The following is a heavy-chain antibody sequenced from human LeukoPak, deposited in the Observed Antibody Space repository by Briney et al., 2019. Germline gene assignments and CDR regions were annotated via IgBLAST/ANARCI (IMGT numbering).Heavy chain of an antibody. CDR2: INHSGST. CDR1: GGSFSGYY. J-gene: IGHJ4*02. V-gene: IGHV4-34*01. CDR3: AREVGSTVD. D-gene: IGHD2-2*01. Sequence: SETLSLTCAVYGGSFSGYYWSWIRQPPGKGLEWIGEINHSGSTNYNPSLKSRVTISADTSKNQFSLKLSSVTAADTAVYYCAREVGSTVDWGQGTLVTVSS.